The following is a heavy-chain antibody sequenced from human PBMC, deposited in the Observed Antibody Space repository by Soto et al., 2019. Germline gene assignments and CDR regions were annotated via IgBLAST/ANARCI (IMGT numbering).Heavy chain of an antibody. V-gene: IGHV3-23*01. J-gene: IGHJ4*02. D-gene: IGHD3-22*01. CDR2: ISGSGDNT. CDR3: AEDLTYSRGLGASAS. CDR1: AFIFSSYA. Sequence: EVQLLESGGDLVQPGGSLGLSCAASAFIFSSYAMSWVRQAPGMGLEWVSTISGSGDNTYYADSVKGRFTISRDNSKNTVYLQMKSLRAEDTAVYYCAEDLTYSRGLGASASWGLGTLVTVSS.